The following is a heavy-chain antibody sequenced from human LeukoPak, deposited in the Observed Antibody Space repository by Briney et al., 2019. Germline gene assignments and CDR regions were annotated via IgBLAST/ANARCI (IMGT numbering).Heavy chain of an antibody. V-gene: IGHV1-18*01. D-gene: IGHD2-21*02. J-gene: IGHJ4*02. CDR3: ARDHPAYCGGDCLYHFDY. CDR1: GYTFTSYG. Sequence: GASVRVSCKASGYTFTSYGISWVRQAPGQGLEWMGWISAYNGNTNYAQKLQGRVTMTTDTSTSTAYMELRSLRSDDTAVYYCARDHPAYCGGDCLYHFDYWGQGTLVTASS. CDR2: ISAYNGNT.